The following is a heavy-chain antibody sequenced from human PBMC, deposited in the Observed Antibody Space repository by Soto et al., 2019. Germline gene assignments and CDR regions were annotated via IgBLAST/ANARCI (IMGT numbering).Heavy chain of an antibody. CDR1: GGSFSGYY. V-gene: IGHV4-34*01. J-gene: IGHJ4*02. CDR2: INHSRSI. CDR3: ARGRWLRSSVDY. Sequence: QVQLQQWGAGLLKPSETLSLTCAVYGGSFSGYYWSWIRQPPGRGLERMGEINHSRSINYNPSLKSRVTISVDTAKHQFSLKLSSVPAADTAVYYCARGRWLRSSVDYWGQGTLVTVSS. D-gene: IGHD5-12*01.